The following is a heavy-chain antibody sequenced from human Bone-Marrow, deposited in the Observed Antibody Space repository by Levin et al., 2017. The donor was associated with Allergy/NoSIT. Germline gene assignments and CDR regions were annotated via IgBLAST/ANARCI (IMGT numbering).Heavy chain of an antibody. V-gene: IGHV1-8*01. CDR2: MNPNSGNT. CDR3: ARGGRDGYNYPRYYYGMDV. D-gene: IGHD5-24*01. Sequence: GESLKISCKASGYTFTSYDINWVRQATGQGLEWMGWMNPNSGNTGYAQKFQGRVTMTRNTSISTAYMELSSLRSEDTAVYYCARGGRDGYNYPRYYYGMDVWGQGTTVTVSS. J-gene: IGHJ6*02. CDR1: GYTFTSYD.